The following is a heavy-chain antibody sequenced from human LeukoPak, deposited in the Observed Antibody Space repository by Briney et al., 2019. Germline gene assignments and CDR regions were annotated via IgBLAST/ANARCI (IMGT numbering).Heavy chain of an antibody. D-gene: IGHD1-7*01. CDR1: GFTLTSYG. CDR3: ATAGNYRFDY. V-gene: IGHV3-33*05. Sequence: PGGSLRLSCAASGFTLTSYGMHWVRQAPGKGLEWVAVISYDGSNKYYADSVKGRFTISRDNAKNTLYLQMSSLRAEDTAVYYCATAGNYRFDYWGQGTLVTVSS. J-gene: IGHJ4*02. CDR2: ISYDGSNK.